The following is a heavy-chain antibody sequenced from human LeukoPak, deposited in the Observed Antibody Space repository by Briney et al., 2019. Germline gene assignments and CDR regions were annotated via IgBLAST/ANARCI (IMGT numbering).Heavy chain of an antibody. J-gene: IGHJ4*02. CDR3: ARRLRSSSGYYYPFDY. D-gene: IGHD3-22*01. CDR2: ISSSGSTI. Sequence: GGSLRLSCAASGFTFSSYEMNWVRQAPGKGLEWVSYISSSGSTIYYADSVKGRFTISRDNAKNSLYLQMNSLRAEDTAVYYCARRLRSSSGYYYPFDYWGQGTLVTVSS. V-gene: IGHV3-48*03. CDR1: GFTFSSYE.